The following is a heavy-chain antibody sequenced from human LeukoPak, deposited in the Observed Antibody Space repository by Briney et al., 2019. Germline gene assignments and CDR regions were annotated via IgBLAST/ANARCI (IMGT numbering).Heavy chain of an antibody. J-gene: IGHJ4*02. CDR2: ISYDGSNK. Sequence: PGRSLRLSCAASGFTFSSYGMHWVRQAPGKGLEWVAVISYDGSNKYYADSVKGRFTISRDNSKNTLYLQMNSLRAEDTAVYYCARDGEYGSGDYWGQGTLVTVSS. V-gene: IGHV3-30*03. CDR1: GFTFSSYG. D-gene: IGHD3-10*01. CDR3: ARDGEYGSGDY.